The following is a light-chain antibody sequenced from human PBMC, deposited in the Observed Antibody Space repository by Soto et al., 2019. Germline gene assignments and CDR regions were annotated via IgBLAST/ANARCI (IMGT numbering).Light chain of an antibody. J-gene: IGKJ1*01. CDR1: QSVSSY. V-gene: IGKV3-11*01. Sequence: EIVLTQSPATLSLSPGERATLSCRASQSVSSYLAWYQQKPGQAPRLLIYDASNRATGIPARFSGSGPGTDFTLAISSLERDDFAVYYGQQRSNWPWTFGQGTKVEIK. CDR2: DAS. CDR3: QQRSNWPWT.